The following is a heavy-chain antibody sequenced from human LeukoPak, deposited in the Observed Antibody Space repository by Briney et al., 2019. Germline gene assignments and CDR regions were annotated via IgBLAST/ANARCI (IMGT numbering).Heavy chain of an antibody. V-gene: IGHV4-39*07. CDR2: IYHSGST. CDR3: ARAIVVRGVIRAGLRWFDP. Sequence: SETLSLTCTVSGGSISSSSYYWGWIRQPPGKGLEWIGSIYHSGSTYYNPSLKSRVTISVDTSKNQFSLKLSSVTAADTAVYYCARAIVVRGVIRAGLRWFDPWGQGTLVTVSS. D-gene: IGHD3-10*01. CDR1: GGSISSSSYY. J-gene: IGHJ5*02.